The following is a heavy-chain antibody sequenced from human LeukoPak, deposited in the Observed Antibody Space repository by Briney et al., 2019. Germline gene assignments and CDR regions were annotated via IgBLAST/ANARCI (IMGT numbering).Heavy chain of an antibody. D-gene: IGHD3-10*01. CDR1: GGSFSNYY. Sequence: SETLSLTCAVYGGSFSNYYWSWIRQSPGKGLEWIGEITHSGSTNYNPSLKSRVTISVDTSKNQFSLKLSSVTAADTAVYYCARHYYGLNWFDPWGQGTLVTVSS. V-gene: IGHV4-34*01. CDR3: ARHYYGLNWFDP. CDR2: ITHSGST. J-gene: IGHJ5*02.